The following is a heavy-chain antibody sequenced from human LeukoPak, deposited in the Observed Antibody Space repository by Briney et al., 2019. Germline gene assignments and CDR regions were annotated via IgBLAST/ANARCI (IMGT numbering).Heavy chain of an antibody. D-gene: IGHD2-21*01. Sequence: ASVKVSCKASGYTLSELSIHWVRQAPGKGFEWLGGFNFEDGETIFAQKFQGRVTMTEDSSTNTAYMELSSLRSEDTAIYYCTTELFVWGQGTLVTVSS. V-gene: IGHV1-24*01. CDR3: TTELFV. CDR1: GYTLSELS. J-gene: IGHJ4*02. CDR2: FNFEDGET.